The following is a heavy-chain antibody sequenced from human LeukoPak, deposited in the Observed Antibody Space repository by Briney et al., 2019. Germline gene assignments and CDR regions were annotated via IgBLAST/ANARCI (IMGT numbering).Heavy chain of an antibody. CDR3: ARRYSSSWYHDAFDI. J-gene: IGHJ3*02. CDR1: GGSISSSNW. D-gene: IGHD6-13*01. V-gene: IGHV4-4*02. Sequence: SSETLSLTCTVSGGSISSSNWWSWVRQPPGKGLEWIGEIYHSGSTYYNPSLKSRVTISVDTSKNQFSLKLSSVTAADTAVYYCARRYSSSWYHDAFDIWGQGTMVTVSS. CDR2: IYHSGST.